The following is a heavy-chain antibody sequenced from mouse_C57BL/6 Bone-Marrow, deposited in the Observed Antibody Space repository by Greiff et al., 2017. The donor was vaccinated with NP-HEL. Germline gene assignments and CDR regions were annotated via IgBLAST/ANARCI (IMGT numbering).Heavy chain of an antibody. D-gene: IGHD1-1*01. V-gene: IGHV3-5*01. J-gene: IGHJ3*01. Sequence: DVQLQESGPGLVKPSQTVFLTCTVTGISITTGNYRWSWIRQFPGNKLEWIGYIYYSGTITYNPSLTSRTTITRDTPKNQFFLEMNSLTAEDTATYYCARDEMSDTTTVVARAAYWGQGTLVTVSA. CDR3: ARDEMSDTTTVVARAAY. CDR2: IYYSGTI. CDR1: GISITTGNYR.